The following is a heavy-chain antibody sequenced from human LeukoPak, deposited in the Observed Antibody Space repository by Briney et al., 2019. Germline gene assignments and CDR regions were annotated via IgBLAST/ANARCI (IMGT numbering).Heavy chain of an antibody. CDR1: GYDFTNNW. V-gene: IGHV5-51*01. CDR2: VYPPDSDV. D-gene: IGHD3-9*01. Sequence: GESLKISCKGVGYDFTNNWIGWVRQMPGKGLEWMGIVYPPDSDVRYSPSFQGQVTVSVDKSISTAYLQWNSLKAADTAIYYCARRVLTGSDWFDPWGQGTLVTVTS. J-gene: IGHJ5*02. CDR3: ARRVLTGSDWFDP.